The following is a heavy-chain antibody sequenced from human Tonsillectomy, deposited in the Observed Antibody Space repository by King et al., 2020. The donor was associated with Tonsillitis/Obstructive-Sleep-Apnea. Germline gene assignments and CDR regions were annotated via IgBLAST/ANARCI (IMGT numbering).Heavy chain of an antibody. D-gene: IGHD6-6*01. J-gene: IGHJ4*02. CDR1: EFSVSNARMG. CDR3: ARIREGSSSLYFDY. Sequence: VTLKESGPVLVKPTETLTLTCTVSEFSVSNARMGVNWIRQPPGKALEWLAHIFSNDEKSYNTSLKSRLTISKDTSESQVVLTMTNMDPMDTATYYCARIREGSSSLYFDYWGQGTLVTVSS. V-gene: IGHV2-26*01. CDR2: IFSNDEK.